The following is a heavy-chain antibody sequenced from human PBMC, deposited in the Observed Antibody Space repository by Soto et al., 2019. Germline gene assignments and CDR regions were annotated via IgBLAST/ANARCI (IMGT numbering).Heavy chain of an antibody. V-gene: IGHV3-66*01. CDR3: ARVVVVIDATYGVDYFDY. CDR1: GFTVSSNY. CDR2: IYSGGDT. J-gene: IGHJ4*02. Sequence: PGGSLRLSCAASGFTVSSNYMSWVRQAPGKGLEWVSIIYSGGDTYYADSVKGRFSVSRDNSKNTLYLQINSLRVEDTAVYYCARVVVVIDATYGVDYFDYWGRGTLVTVSS. D-gene: IGHD2-15*01.